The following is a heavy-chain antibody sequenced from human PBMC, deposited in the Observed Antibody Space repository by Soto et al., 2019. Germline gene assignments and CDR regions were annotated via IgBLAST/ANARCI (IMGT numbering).Heavy chain of an antibody. CDR3: ARAHTMMILDRFDP. V-gene: IGHV3-33*01. CDR1: GFKFRNYA. Sequence: GGSLRLSCAASGFKFRNYAIHWVRQAPGKGLEWLAVIWFDGSKKYYADSVKGRFTISRDNSKNTVYLDMNSLTADDSGVFYCARAHTMMILDRFDPWGHGTLVAVSS. CDR2: IWFDGSKK. D-gene: IGHD3-22*01. J-gene: IGHJ5*02.